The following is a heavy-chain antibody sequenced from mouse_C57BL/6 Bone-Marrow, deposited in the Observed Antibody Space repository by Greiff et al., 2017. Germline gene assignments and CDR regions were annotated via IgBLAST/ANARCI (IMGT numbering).Heavy chain of an antibody. CDR1: GYTFTSYG. J-gene: IGHJ1*03. D-gene: IGHD1-1*01. CDR3: ARSDYYYGSSYGYFDV. V-gene: IGHV1-81*01. Sequence: QVHVKQSGAELARPGASVKLSCKASGYTFTSYGISWVKQRTGQGLEWIGEIYPRSGHTYYNEKFKGKATLTADKSSSPAYMEIRSLTSEDSAVYFCARSDYYYGSSYGYFDVGGTGTTVTVSS. CDR2: IYPRSGHT.